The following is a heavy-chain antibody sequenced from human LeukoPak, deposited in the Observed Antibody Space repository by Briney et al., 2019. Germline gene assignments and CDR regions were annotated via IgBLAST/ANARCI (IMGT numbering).Heavy chain of an antibody. Sequence: ASVKVSCKASGYTFTGYYMHWVRQAPGQGLEWMGWINPNSGGTNYAQKFQGRVTMTRDTSISTAYMELSRLRSDDTAVYYCAKDGIAAAGTPYYYYYYMDVRGKGTTVTVSS. V-gene: IGHV1-2*02. CDR3: AKDGIAAAGTPYYYYYYMDV. D-gene: IGHD6-13*01. CDR2: INPNSGGT. CDR1: GYTFTGYY. J-gene: IGHJ6*03.